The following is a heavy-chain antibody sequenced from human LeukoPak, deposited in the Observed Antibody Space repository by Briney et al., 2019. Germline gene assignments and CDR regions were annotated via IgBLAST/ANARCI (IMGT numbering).Heavy chain of an antibody. V-gene: IGHV1-24*01. CDR3: ATAPYNWNYVDYFDY. D-gene: IGHD1-7*01. CDR1: VYTLTELS. Sequence: GASVKVSCKVSVYTLTELSMHWVRQAPGKGLEWMGGFDPEDGETIYAQKFQGRVTMTEDTSTDTAYMELSSLRSEDTAVYYCATAPYNWNYVDYFDYWGQGTLVTVSS. J-gene: IGHJ4*02. CDR2: FDPEDGET.